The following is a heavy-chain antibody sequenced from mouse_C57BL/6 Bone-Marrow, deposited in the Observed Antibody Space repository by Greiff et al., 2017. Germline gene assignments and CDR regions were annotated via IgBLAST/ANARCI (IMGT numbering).Heavy chain of an antibody. CDR1: GFTFSDYG. D-gene: IGHD4-1*01. J-gene: IGHJ4*01. V-gene: IGHV5-17*01. Sequence: EVKLVESGGGLVKPGGSLKLSCAASGFTFSDYGMHWVRQAPEKGLEWVAYISSGSSTIYYADTVKGRFTISRDNAKNTLFLQMTSLRSEDTAMYYCARPSELGRGAMDYWGQGTSVTVSS. CDR2: ISSGSSTI. CDR3: ARPSELGRGAMDY.